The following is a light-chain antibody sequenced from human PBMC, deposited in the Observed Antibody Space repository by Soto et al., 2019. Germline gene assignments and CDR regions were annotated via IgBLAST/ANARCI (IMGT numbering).Light chain of an antibody. CDR1: QTVSRN. Sequence: EVVMTQSPATLSVSPGERATLSCRASQTVSRNLAWYQQKPGQPPRLLIYGASTRATDIPARFSGSGSGTDFTLTIISLQSEDFAVYYCQQYNNWPPWTFGQGTKVEVK. CDR2: GAS. V-gene: IGKV3D-15*01. J-gene: IGKJ1*01. CDR3: QQYNNWPPWT.